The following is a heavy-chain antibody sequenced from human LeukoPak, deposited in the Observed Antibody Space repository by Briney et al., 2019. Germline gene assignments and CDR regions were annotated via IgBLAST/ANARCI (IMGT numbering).Heavy chain of an antibody. Sequence: PSETLSLTCTVSGGSISSYYWSWIRQPAGKGLEWIGRIYTSGSTNYNPSLKSRVTMSVDTSKNQFSLKLSSVTAADTAVYYCARVNSYYYDSSGYYIFDHWGQGTLVTVSS. V-gene: IGHV4-4*07. CDR3: ARVNSYYYDSSGYYIFDH. CDR2: IYTSGST. CDR1: GGSISSYY. D-gene: IGHD3-22*01. J-gene: IGHJ4*02.